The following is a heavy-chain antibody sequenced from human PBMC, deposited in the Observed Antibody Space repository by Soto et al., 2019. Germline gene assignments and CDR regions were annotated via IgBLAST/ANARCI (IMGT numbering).Heavy chain of an antibody. CDR3: ARHEPKSNFFDP. CDR1: GYTFTNYA. J-gene: IGHJ5*02. D-gene: IGHD1-7*01. CDR2: ISAGNGNT. Sequence: ASVKVSCKASGYTFTNYAIHWMRQAPGQRLEWMGWISAGNGNTQYSQKFQGRVTITRDTSANTTYMQLSSLRSEDTALYYCARHEPKSNFFDPRGHGTLVTVSS. V-gene: IGHV1-3*01.